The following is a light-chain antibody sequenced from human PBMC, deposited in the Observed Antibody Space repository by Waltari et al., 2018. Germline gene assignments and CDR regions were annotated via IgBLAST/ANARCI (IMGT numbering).Light chain of an antibody. V-gene: IGKV4-1*01. CDR1: QSVLYSSNNKNY. J-gene: IGKJ4*01. Sequence: DIVMPQSPDSLAVSRGEGATINYKYSQSVLYSSNNKNYLAGYQQKPGQHPKSLIYWTSTRESGVPDRFSGSGSGTDFTLTISSLQAEDVAVYYCQQYYSTPPAFGGGTKVEIK. CDR2: WTS. CDR3: QQYYSTPPA.